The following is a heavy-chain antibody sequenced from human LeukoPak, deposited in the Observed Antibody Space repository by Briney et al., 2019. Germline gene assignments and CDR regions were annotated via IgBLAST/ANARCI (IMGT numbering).Heavy chain of an antibody. Sequence: GGSLRLSCAASGFTFNNYWMNWVRQAPGKGLEWVANLKQDGKEENYVDSVKGRFTISRGNAKNSLYLQMNSLRVEDTVVYYCAKDRGTVVRRSYWYFDLWGRGTLVTVSS. D-gene: IGHD4-23*01. CDR3: AKDRGTVVRRSYWYFDL. V-gene: IGHV3-7*01. CDR1: GFTFNNYW. J-gene: IGHJ2*01. CDR2: LKQDGKEE.